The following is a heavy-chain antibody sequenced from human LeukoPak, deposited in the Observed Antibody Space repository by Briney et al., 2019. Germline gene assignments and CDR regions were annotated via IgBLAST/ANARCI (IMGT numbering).Heavy chain of an antibody. Sequence: KASETLSLTCAVYGGSFSGYYWSWIRQPPGKGLEWIGEINHSGSTNYNPSLKSRVTISVDTSKNQFSLKLSSVTAADTAVYYCARGQQRNDYWGQGTLVTVSS. J-gene: IGHJ4*02. CDR1: GGSFSGYY. D-gene: IGHD6-25*01. CDR3: ARGQQRNDY. V-gene: IGHV4-34*01. CDR2: INHSGST.